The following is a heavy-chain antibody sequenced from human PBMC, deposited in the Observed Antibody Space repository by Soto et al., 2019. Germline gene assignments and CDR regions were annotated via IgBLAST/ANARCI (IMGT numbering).Heavy chain of an antibody. J-gene: IGHJ4*02. CDR2: ISYDGSNK. D-gene: IGHD3-16*01. Sequence: GGSLRLSCAASGFTFSSYAMHWVRQAPGKGLEWVAVISYDGSNKYYADSVKGRFTISRDNSKNTLYLQMNSLRAEDTAVYYCARDRADTYYFDYWGQGTLVTVSS. V-gene: IGHV3-30-3*01. CDR3: ARDRADTYYFDY. CDR1: GFTFSSYA.